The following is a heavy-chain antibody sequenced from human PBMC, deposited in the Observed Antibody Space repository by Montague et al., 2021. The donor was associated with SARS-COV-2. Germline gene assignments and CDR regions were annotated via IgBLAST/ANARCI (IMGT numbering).Heavy chain of an antibody. D-gene: IGHD4-17*01. Sequence: PAPVKPTQTLTLTCSFSGFSLRTSGVGVGWIRQPPGKALEWLAVIYWDDDKRYSPSLKSRLTITKDTSKNQVVLTMTNMDPVDTATYYCVHSYADYLFDYWGQGTLVSVSS. J-gene: IGHJ4*02. CDR1: GFSLRTSGVG. V-gene: IGHV2-5*02. CDR3: VHSYADYLFDY. CDR2: IYWDDDK.